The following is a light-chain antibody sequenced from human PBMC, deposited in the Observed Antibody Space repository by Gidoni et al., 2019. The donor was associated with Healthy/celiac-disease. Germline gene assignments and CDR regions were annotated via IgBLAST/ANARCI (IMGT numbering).Light chain of an antibody. Sequence: DIQMTQSPSSLSASVGDRVTITCRANQNISSYLNWYQQEPGKAPKLLIYAAYSLQSGVPSRFSGSGSGTDFTLTISSLQPEDFATYYCQQSYSTPGITFGQXTRLEIK. CDR1: QNISSY. CDR2: AAY. V-gene: IGKV1-39*01. J-gene: IGKJ5*01. CDR3: QQSYSTPGIT.